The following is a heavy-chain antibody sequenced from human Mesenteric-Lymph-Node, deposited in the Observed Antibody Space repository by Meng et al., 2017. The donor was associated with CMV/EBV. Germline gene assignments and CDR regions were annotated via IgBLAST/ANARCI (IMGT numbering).Heavy chain of an antibody. CDR1: GFTFSSYG. Sequence: GESLKISCAASGFTFSSYGMHWVRQAPGKGLEWVAFIRYDGSNKYYADSVKGQFTISRDNSKNTLYLQMNSLRAEDTAVYYCAKDIDLTQYYFDYWGQGTLVTVSS. CDR3: AKDIDLTQYYFDY. J-gene: IGHJ4*02. V-gene: IGHV3-30*02. CDR2: IRYDGSNK. D-gene: IGHD3/OR15-3a*01.